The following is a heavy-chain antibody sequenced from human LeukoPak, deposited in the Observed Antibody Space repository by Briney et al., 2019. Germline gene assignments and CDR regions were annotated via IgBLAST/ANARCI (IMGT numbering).Heavy chain of an antibody. Sequence: ASVKVSSKASGYTFTSYYMHWVRQAPGQGLEWMGIINPSGGSTSYAQKFQGRVTMTRDTSTSTVYMELSSLRSEDTAVYYCARNSRNNYYDSSCFDYWGQGTLVTVSS. CDR1: GYTFTSYY. CDR3: ARNSRNNYYDSSCFDY. V-gene: IGHV1-46*01. J-gene: IGHJ4*02. D-gene: IGHD3-22*01. CDR2: INPSGGST.